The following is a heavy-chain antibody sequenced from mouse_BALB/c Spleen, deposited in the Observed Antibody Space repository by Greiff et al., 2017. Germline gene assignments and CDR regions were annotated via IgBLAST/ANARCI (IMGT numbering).Heavy chain of an antibody. CDR2: INSNGGST. CDR3: ARDGVYDGRAMDY. D-gene: IGHD2-12*01. Sequence: EVKLMESGGGLVQPGGSLKLSCAASGFTFSSYGMSWVRQTPDKRLELVATINSNGGSTYYPDSVKGRFTISRDNAKNTLYLQMSSLKSEDTAMYYCARDGVYDGRAMDYWGQGTSVTVSS. V-gene: IGHV5-6-3*01. CDR1: GFTFSSYG. J-gene: IGHJ4*01.